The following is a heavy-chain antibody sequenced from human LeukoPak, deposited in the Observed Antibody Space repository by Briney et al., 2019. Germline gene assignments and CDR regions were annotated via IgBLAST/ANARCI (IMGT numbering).Heavy chain of an antibody. CDR1: GYTFTSYG. CDR2: ISAYNSDT. V-gene: IGHV1-18*01. J-gene: IGHJ4*02. D-gene: IGHD3-10*01. CDR3: ARVRALWFGESRDIVGKYYFDY. Sequence: ASVKVSCKASGYTFTSYGISWVRQAPGQGLEWMGWISAYNSDTKYAQNFQGRVTMTRDTSTSTAYMEMTSLISDDTAVYYCARVRALWFGESRDIVGKYYFDYWGQGTLVTVSS.